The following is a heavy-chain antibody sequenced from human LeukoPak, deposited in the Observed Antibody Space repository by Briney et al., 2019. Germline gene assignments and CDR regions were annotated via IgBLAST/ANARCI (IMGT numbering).Heavy chain of an antibody. V-gene: IGHV3-21*01. D-gene: IGHD2-21*01. CDR3: ARVLIPRRGLSGRGGQGRFLDY. CDR1: GFTFSSYS. J-gene: IGHJ4*02. CDR2: ISSSSSYI. Sequence: GGSLRLSCAASGFTFSSYSMNWVRQAPGKGLEWVSSISSSSSYIYYADSVKGRFTISRDNAKNSLYLQMNSLRAEDTAVYYCARVLIPRRGLSGRGGQGRFLDYWGQGTLVTVSS.